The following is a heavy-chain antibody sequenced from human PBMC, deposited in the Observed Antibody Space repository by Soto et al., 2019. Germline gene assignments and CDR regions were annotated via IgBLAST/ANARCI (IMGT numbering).Heavy chain of an antibody. D-gene: IGHD3-10*01. CDR3: ARVDGSGPFGDLTYYYYYYGMDV. Sequence: GGSLRLSCAASGLTFSDYYMSWIRQEPGKGLEWVSYISSSSSYTNYADSVKGRFTISRDNAKNSLYLQMNSLRAEDTAVYYCARVDGSGPFGDLTYYYYYYGMDVWGQGTTVTVSS. V-gene: IGHV3-11*05. CDR2: ISSSSSYT. J-gene: IGHJ6*02. CDR1: GLTFSDYY.